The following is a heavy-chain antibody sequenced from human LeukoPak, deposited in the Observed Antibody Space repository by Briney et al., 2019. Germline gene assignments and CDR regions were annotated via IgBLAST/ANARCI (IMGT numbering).Heavy chain of an antibody. CDR1: DGSFSGYY. CDR2: INHSGST. CDR3: ARALREGFGELSVADWFDP. V-gene: IGHV4-34*01. D-gene: IGHD3-10*01. Sequence: PSETLSLTCAVYDGSFSGYYWSWIRQPPGKGLEWIGEINHSGSTNYNPSLKSRVTISVDTSKNQFSLKLSSVTAADTAVYYCARALREGFGELSVADWFDPWGQGTLVTVSS. J-gene: IGHJ5*02.